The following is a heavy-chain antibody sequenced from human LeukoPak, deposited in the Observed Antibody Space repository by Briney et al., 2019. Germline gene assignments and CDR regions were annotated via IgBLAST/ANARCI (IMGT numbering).Heavy chain of an antibody. CDR1: GYTFTGYY. Sequence: ASVKVSCKASGYTFTGYYMHWVRQAPGQGLEWMGWINPNSGGTNYAQKFQGRVTMTRDTSISTAYMELSRLRSDDTAVYYCARVNYGSGSRDLDYWGQGTLVTVSS. D-gene: IGHD3-10*01. CDR2: INPNSGGT. CDR3: ARVNYGSGSRDLDY. J-gene: IGHJ4*02. V-gene: IGHV1-2*02.